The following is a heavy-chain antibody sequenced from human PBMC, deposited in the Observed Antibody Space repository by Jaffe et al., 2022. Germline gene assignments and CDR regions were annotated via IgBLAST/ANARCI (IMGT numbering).Heavy chain of an antibody. V-gene: IGHV4-4*02. CDR1: GGSISNSNW. CDR3: ARTKPPPRGIIIIENYCFDY. J-gene: IGHJ4*02. D-gene: IGHD3-10*01. Sequence: QVQLQESGPGLVKPSGTLSLTCAVSGGSISNSNWWSWIRQPPGKGLEWIGEIYHSGSTNYNPSLRSRVTISVDKSKNQFSLKLSSVTAADTAVYYCARTKPPPRGIIIIENYCFDYWGQGTLVTVAS. CDR2: IYHSGST.